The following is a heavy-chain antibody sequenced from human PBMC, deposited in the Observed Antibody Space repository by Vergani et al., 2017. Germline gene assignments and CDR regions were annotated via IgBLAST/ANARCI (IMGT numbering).Heavy chain of an antibody. J-gene: IGHJ4*02. D-gene: IGHD2-2*01. V-gene: IGHV3-30-3*01. Sequence: QVQLVESGGGVVQPGRSLRLSCAASGFTFSSYAMHWVRQAPGKGLEWVAVISYDGSNKYYADPVKGRFTISRDNSKNTLYLQMNIRRAEDTAVYYCATLPVAIGFDYWGQGTLVTVSS. CDR1: GFTFSSYA. CDR2: ISYDGSNK. CDR3: ATLPVAIGFDY.